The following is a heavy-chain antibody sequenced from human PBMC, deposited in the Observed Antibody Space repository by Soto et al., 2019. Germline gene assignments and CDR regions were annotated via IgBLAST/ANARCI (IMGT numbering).Heavy chain of an antibody. CDR2: ITGSGSGGST. V-gene: IGHV3-23*01. CDR1: AFTFSSYA. J-gene: IGHJ4*02. Sequence: GGALRLSCAASAFTFSSYAMSWVRQAPGKGLEWVSTITGSGSGGSTYYADSVKGRFTISRDNSENTLYLQMNSLSTEDTAVYYCARGRKRASSTWLFDYWGQGT. CDR3: ARGRKRASSTWLFDY. D-gene: IGHD6-13*01.